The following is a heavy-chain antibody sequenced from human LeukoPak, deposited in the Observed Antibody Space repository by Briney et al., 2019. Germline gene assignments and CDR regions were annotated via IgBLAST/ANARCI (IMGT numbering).Heavy chain of an antibody. V-gene: IGHV1-46*01. Sequence: ASVKVSCKASGYTFTGYYMHWVRQAPGQGLEWLGIINPSGGSTSYAQKFQGRVTMTRDTSTSTVYMELSSLRSEDTAVYYCARDPDLRGRFDYWGQGTLVTVSS. D-gene: IGHD3/OR15-3a*01. CDR3: ARDPDLRGRFDY. J-gene: IGHJ4*02. CDR2: INPSGGST. CDR1: GYTFTGYY.